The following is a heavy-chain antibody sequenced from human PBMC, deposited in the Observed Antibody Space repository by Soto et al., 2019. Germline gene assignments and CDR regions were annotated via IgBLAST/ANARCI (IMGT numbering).Heavy chain of an antibody. Sequence: PSETLSLTCAVDDGSFSGYYWSWIRQPPGKGLEWIGEINHSGSTNYNPSLKSRVTISVDTSKNQFSLKLSSVNAADTAVYYCATKEMATMSGNYWGQGTLVTVSS. V-gene: IGHV4-34*01. CDR3: ATKEMATMSGNY. CDR1: DGSFSGYY. CDR2: INHSGST. D-gene: IGHD3-10*01. J-gene: IGHJ4*02.